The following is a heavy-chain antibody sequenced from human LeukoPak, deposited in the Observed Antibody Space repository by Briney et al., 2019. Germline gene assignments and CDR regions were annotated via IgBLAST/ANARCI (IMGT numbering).Heavy chain of an antibody. CDR3: ARGWGIAARPNYFDY. J-gene: IGHJ4*02. CDR1: GGSISGHF. D-gene: IGHD6-6*01. Sequence: SETLSLTCIVSGGSISGHFWSWVRRPPGKGLEWIGYIYYSGSTNYNPSLKSRVTISVDTSKNQFSLKLNSVTAADTAVYYCARGWGIAARPNYFDYWGQGTLVTVSS. CDR2: IYYSGST. V-gene: IGHV4-59*11.